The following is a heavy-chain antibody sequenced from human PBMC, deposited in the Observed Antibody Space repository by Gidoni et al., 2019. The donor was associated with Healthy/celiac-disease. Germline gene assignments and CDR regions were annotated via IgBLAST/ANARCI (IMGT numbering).Heavy chain of an antibody. J-gene: IGHJ4*02. Sequence: QVQLVQSGAEVKKTGSSVKVSCKASGGTFSSYAISWVRQAPGQGLEWMGRIIPILGIANYAQKFQGRVTITADKSTSTAYMELSSLRSEDTAVYYCAREDGYSYGYDSYYFDYWGQGTLVTVSS. CDR3: AREDGYSYGYDSYYFDY. V-gene: IGHV1-69*04. CDR1: GGTFSSYA. D-gene: IGHD5-18*01. CDR2: IIPILGIA.